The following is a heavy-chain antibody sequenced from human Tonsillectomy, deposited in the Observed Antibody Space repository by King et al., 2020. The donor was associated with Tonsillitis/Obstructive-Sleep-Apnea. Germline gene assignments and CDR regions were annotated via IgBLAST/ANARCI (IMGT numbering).Heavy chain of an antibody. V-gene: IGHV4-59*01. CDR2: IYYSGST. CDR1: GGSISSYY. J-gene: IGHJ5*02. CDR3: ARDPDYYDSSGSYDT. Sequence: QLQESGPGLVKPSETLSLTCTVSGGSISSYYWSWIRQPPGKGLEWIGYIYYSGSTNYNPSLKSRVTISVDTSKNQFSLKLSSVTAADTAVYYCARDPDYYDSSGSYDTWGQGTLVTVSS. D-gene: IGHD3-22*01.